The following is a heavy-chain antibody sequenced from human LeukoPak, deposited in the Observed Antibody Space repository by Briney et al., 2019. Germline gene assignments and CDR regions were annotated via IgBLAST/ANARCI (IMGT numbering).Heavy chain of an antibody. Sequence: SVKVSCKASGGTFSSYAISWVRQAPGQELEWMGGIIPIVGTANYAQKFQGRVTITADESTSTAYMELSSLRSEDTAVYYCATHTYYYGSGSYYNGNQVDYWGQGTLATVSS. D-gene: IGHD3-10*01. CDR2: IIPIVGTA. J-gene: IGHJ4*02. CDR3: ATHTYYYGSGSYYNGNQVDY. CDR1: GGTFSSYA. V-gene: IGHV1-69*13.